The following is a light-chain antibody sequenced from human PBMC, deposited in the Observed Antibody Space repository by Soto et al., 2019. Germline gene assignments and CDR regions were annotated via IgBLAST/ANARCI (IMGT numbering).Light chain of an antibody. J-gene: IGKJ1*01. Sequence: EIVLTQSPGTLSLSPGERATLSCRASQSVSSDYLAWYHQKPGQPPRLLIYAASSRATGIPDRFSGSGSGTDFTLSISRLEPEDFAVYYCQQCGSSPQTFGQGTKVDIK. CDR3: QQCGSSPQT. V-gene: IGKV3-20*01. CDR2: AAS. CDR1: QSVSSDY.